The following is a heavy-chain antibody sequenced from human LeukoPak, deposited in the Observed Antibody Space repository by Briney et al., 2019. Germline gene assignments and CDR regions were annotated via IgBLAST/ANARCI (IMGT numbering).Heavy chain of an antibody. CDR1: GYTFTSYA. Sequence: SVKVSCKASGYTFTSYAISWVRQAPGQGLEWMGGIIPIFGTANYAQKFQGRVTITADESTSTAYMELSSLRSEDTAVYYCARDQSDTAMGPFDYWGQGTLVTVSS. J-gene: IGHJ4*02. CDR3: ARDQSDTAMGPFDY. D-gene: IGHD5-18*01. V-gene: IGHV1-69*13. CDR2: IIPIFGTA.